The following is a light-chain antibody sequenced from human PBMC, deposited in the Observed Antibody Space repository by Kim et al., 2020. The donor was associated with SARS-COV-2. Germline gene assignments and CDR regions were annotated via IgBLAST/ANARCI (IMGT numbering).Light chain of an antibody. CDR3: QSADSSDTVI. Sequence: SYGLTQAPSVSVSPGQTAKITCSGDSLSKKYSYWYQQKPGQAPIILIYKDTERPSGIPERFSGSRSGTTVTLSISGVQAEDEGDYYCQSADSSDTVIFGGGTQLTVL. V-gene: IGLV3-25*03. CDR1: SLSKKY. J-gene: IGLJ2*01. CDR2: KDT.